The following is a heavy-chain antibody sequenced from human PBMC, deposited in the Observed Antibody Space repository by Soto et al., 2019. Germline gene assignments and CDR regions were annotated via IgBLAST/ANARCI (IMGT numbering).Heavy chain of an antibody. V-gene: IGHV3-48*03. Sequence: GGSLRLSCAASGFTFSISEMNWVRQAPGKGLEWVSFISNTGNTIYYADSVKGRFTISRDNARNSLYLQMNSLRAEDTAVYYCARGVEMATLAVRYYFDFWGQGTLVTVSS. CDR2: ISNTGNTI. D-gene: IGHD5-12*01. J-gene: IGHJ4*02. CDR3: ARGVEMATLAVRYYFDF. CDR1: GFTFSISE.